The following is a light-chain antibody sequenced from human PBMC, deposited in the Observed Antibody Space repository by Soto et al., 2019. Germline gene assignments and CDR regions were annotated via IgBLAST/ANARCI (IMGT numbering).Light chain of an antibody. CDR1: QSVSTS. Sequence: ATLSLSPRERAALSCGASQSVSTSLAWYQQRPGQSPRLLIYDVSTRATGIPARFGGSGSGTDFTLTISSLETEDFAVYYCQQRTYWPLTFGGGTKVDIK. CDR2: DVS. J-gene: IGKJ4*01. V-gene: IGKV3-11*01. CDR3: QQRTYWPLT.